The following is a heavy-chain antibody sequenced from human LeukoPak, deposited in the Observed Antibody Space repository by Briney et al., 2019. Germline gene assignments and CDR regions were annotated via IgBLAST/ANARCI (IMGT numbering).Heavy chain of an antibody. CDR1: GYKFTNNW. J-gene: IGHJ4*02. Sequence: GESLKISCKASGYKFTNNWIAWVRQKPGKGLEWMGIFFPGDSDTRYSPSFQGQVTISVDKSISTAFLQWSSLKASDTAIYYCARHFGPGVRKGGFSFWGQGALISVSS. CDR2: FFPGDSDT. V-gene: IGHV5-51*01. D-gene: IGHD3-3*01. CDR3: ARHFGPGVRKGGFSF.